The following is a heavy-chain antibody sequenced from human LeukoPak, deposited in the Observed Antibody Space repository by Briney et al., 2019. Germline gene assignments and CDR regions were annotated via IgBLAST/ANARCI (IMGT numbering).Heavy chain of an antibody. Sequence: PGGSLRLSCAASGFTFDDYGMSWVRQAPGKGLEWVSGINWNAGSISYADSVKGRFTVSRDNSKNTLYLQMNSLRAEDTAVYYCAKDGGNIVVVVAATPRGYFDYWGQGTLVTVSS. CDR1: GFTFDDYG. V-gene: IGHV3-20*04. D-gene: IGHD2-15*01. CDR3: AKDGGNIVVVVAATPRGYFDY. CDR2: INWNAGSI. J-gene: IGHJ4*02.